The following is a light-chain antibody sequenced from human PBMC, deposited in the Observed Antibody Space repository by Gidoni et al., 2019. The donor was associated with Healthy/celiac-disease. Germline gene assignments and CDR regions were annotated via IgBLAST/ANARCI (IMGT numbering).Light chain of an antibody. V-gene: IGLV2-14*01. Sequence: SALPQPASVAASAGQSITISCTGTSSDVGGYNDVSWYQQHPGKAPQLIFYEVRNRPAGVAKRFSGSKSGNTAFPTISVLQAEDEADYYCISYTSSSSYVFGTGTKVTVL. J-gene: IGLJ1*01. CDR3: ISYTSSSSYV. CDR1: SSDVGGYND. CDR2: EVR.